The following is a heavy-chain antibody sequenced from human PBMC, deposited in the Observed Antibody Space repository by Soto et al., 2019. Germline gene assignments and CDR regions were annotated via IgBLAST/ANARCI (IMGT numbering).Heavy chain of an antibody. D-gene: IGHD1-26*01. CDR3: AKGSGSHYDYFDY. J-gene: IGHJ4*02. V-gene: IGHV3-23*01. CDR1: GFTFSTYT. CDR2: ITGGSNT. Sequence: XGSLRLSCAASGFTFSTYTMNWFRQAPGKGLEWVSAITGGSNTYYADSVKGRFTISRDNSKKTLYLQMNSLRVEDTAVYYCAKGSGSHYDYFDYWGRETLVTV.